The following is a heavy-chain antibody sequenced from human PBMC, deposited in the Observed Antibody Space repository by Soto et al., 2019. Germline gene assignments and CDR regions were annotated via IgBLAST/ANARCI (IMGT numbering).Heavy chain of an antibody. D-gene: IGHD1-26*01. CDR1: GFTFIRYG. J-gene: IGHJ4*02. Sequence: PVNSLKISVEASGFTFIRYGMHWVRQAPGKGLAWVAVISYFGTNEYYEDSVKGRFTISRDNSKNTLYLQMNSLRIEDTAVYFCAKEDPSGRYSLDYWGQGSQVTVSS. V-gene: IGHV3-30*18. CDR3: AKEDPSGRYSLDY. CDR2: ISYFGTNE.